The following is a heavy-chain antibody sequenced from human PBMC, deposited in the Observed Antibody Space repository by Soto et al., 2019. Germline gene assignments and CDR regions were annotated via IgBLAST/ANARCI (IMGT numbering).Heavy chain of an antibody. V-gene: IGHV1-8*01. CDR1: GFVFTSND. J-gene: IGHJ5*02. Sequence: QVQLVQSGAEVKRPGDSVKVSCKASGFVFTSNDINWVRQAPGQGLQWMGWMNTNVNATDSPQEFKGRVVMTWNTPISTAYLEVGNLESDDTAVYYCAREVVDGSSLWLGPWGQGTPVGLSS. CDR3: AREVVDGSSLWLGP. D-gene: IGHD2-15*01. CDR2: MNTNVNAT.